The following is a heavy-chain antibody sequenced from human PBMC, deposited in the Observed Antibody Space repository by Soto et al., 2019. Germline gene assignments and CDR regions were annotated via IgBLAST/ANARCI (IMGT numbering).Heavy chain of an antibody. Sequence: QVQLVESGGGVVQPGRSLRLSCVASGFTFSTYGMHWVREAPGKGLEWVAVISYDGSNKYYADSVKGRFTISRDNSKNTVYLQMDTLRAEDTALYYCAKGAWGYSGSYYTSDYWGQGTLVTVSS. CDR3: AKGAWGYSGSYYTSDY. V-gene: IGHV3-30*18. CDR1: GFTFSTYG. J-gene: IGHJ4*02. CDR2: ISYDGSNK. D-gene: IGHD1-26*01.